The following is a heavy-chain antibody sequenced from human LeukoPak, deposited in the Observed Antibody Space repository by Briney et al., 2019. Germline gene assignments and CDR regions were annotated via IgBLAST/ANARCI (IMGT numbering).Heavy chain of an antibody. V-gene: IGHV3-23*01. CDR1: GFTLSSCE. CDR2: IDYSGGSS. Sequence: GGSLRLSCTVSGFTLSSCEMSWIRQAPGRGLEWVSSIDYSGGSSYYADSVKGRFTISRDNSKNTLYLQMNSLRAEDTAVYYCAKSRWDTAMASLDYWGQGTLVTVSS. D-gene: IGHD5-18*01. CDR3: AKSRWDTAMASLDY. J-gene: IGHJ4*02.